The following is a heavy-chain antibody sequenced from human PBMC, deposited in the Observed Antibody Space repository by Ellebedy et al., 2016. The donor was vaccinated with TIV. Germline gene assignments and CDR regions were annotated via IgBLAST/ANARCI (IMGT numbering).Heavy chain of an antibody. V-gene: IGHV1-3*01. CDR2: INAGNGNT. J-gene: IGHJ4*02. Sequence: ASVKVSCXASGYTFTSYAMHWVRQAPGQRLEWMGWINAGNGNTKYSQKFQGRVTITRDTSASTAYMELSSLRSEDTAVYYCARDSRGYSYGTFDYWGQGTLVTVSS. CDR3: ARDSRGYSYGTFDY. CDR1: GYTFTSYA. D-gene: IGHD5-18*01.